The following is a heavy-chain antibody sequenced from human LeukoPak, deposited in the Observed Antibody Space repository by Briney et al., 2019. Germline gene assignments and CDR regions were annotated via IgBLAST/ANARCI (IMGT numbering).Heavy chain of an antibody. CDR3: ARTGDYIPDY. Sequence: SETLSLTCTVSGGSISSYYWSWIRQPAGKGLEWIGRIYTSGSTNYNPSLKSRVTISVDTSKNQYSLRLSSVTAADTAVYYCARTGDYIPDYWGQGTLVTVSS. D-gene: IGHD4-17*01. V-gene: IGHV4-4*07. CDR2: IYTSGST. J-gene: IGHJ4*02. CDR1: GGSISSYY.